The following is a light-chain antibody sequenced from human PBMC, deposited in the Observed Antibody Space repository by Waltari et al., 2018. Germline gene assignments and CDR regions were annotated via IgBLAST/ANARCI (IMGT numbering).Light chain of an antibody. CDR2: AAT. CDR3: QQSFRTLNT. J-gene: IGKJ5*01. Sequence: DIQLTQSPSSLSASVGVRVTITCRASQRIRTYLNWFQQKPGKAPNLLIYAATSVLSGVPSRFSGSGSGTDITIIITSLQPEDFVTYYRQQSFRTLNTFGQGTRLEIK. CDR1: QRIRTY. V-gene: IGKV1-39*01.